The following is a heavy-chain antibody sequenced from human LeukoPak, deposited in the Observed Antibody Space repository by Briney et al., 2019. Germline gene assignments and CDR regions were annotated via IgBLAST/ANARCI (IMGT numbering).Heavy chain of an antibody. D-gene: IGHD3-9*01. Sequence: PGRSLRLSCAASGFTFDDYAMHWVRQAPGKGLEWVSGISWNSGSIGYADSVKGRFTISRDNAKNSLYLQMNSLRAEDTTLYYCAKDIGYYDMLTGFDYWGQGTLVTVSS. J-gene: IGHJ4*02. V-gene: IGHV3-9*01. CDR3: AKDIGYYDMLTGFDY. CDR2: ISWNSGSI. CDR1: GFTFDDYA.